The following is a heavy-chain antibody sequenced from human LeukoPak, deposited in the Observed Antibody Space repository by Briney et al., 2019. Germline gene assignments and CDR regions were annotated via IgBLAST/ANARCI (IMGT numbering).Heavy chain of an antibody. CDR1: GFTFEDYG. CDR3: ARALTATLDHWTYYYYMDV. V-gene: IGHV3-20*04. CDR2: INWNGGST. J-gene: IGHJ6*03. D-gene: IGHD2-15*01. Sequence: GGSLRLSCAASGFTFEDYGMSWVRQAPGKGLECGSGINWNGGSTGYADSVKGRFTISRDNAKNSLYLQMNTLRAEDTALYYCARALTATLDHWTYYYYMDVWGKGTTVTVSS.